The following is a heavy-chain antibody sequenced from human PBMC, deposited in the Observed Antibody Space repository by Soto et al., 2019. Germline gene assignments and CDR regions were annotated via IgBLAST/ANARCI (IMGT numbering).Heavy chain of an antibody. CDR2: IYPGDSDT. CDR1: GYTFTDYW. CDR3: ARHISNFRDYYYAMDV. J-gene: IGHJ6*02. Sequence: PGESLKISCKGAGYTFTDYWIGWVRQLPGKGLEWMGIIYPGDSDTRYSPSFQGHVTIAVDKSTSTAYLQWNTLKASDTAMYYYARHISNFRDYYYAMDVWGQGTTVTVSS. V-gene: IGHV5-51*01. D-gene: IGHD4-4*01.